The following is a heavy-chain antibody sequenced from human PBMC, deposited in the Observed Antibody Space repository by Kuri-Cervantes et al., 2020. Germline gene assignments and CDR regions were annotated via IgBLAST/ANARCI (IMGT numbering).Heavy chain of an antibody. D-gene: IGHD3-22*01. V-gene: IGHV3-7*01. Sequence: GESLKISCEASGFTFSYYWMNWVRQAPGKGLEWVANIKQDGSEKYYVDSAKGRFTISRDNAKNSLYLQMNSLRDEDTAVYYCARDHITMIVVVPYYYYYGMDVWGQGTTVTVSS. CDR3: ARDHITMIVVVPYYYYYGMDV. J-gene: IGHJ6*02. CDR2: IKQDGSEK. CDR1: GFTFSYYW.